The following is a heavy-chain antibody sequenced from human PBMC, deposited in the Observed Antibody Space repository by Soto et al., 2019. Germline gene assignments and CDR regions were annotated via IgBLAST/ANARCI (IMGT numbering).Heavy chain of an antibody. Sequence: QVQLVESGGGVVQPGNSLRLSCAPSGFTFSNYGMHWVRQAPGKGLEWVAVIYYDGSQIYYGDSVRGRFTISRDNYRNTLYLQMSSLRVDDTAVYYCARDFKRKVPGKARWGMDVWGQGTTVIVSS. CDR3: ARDFKRKVPGKARWGMDV. CDR2: IYYDGSQI. J-gene: IGHJ6*02. CDR1: GFTFSNYG. V-gene: IGHV3-33*01. D-gene: IGHD2-15*01.